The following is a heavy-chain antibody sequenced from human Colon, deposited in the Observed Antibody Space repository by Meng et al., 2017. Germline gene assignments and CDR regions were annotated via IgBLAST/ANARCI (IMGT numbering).Heavy chain of an antibody. J-gene: IGHJ5*02. CDR1: VGSISSSSYY. V-gene: IGHV4-39*01. Sequence: QLQLQESGPGLVKPSETLSLTCTVSVGSISSSSYYWGWIRKPPGKGLEWIGSIGHSGITYYTPSLKSRVTVSIDTSKSQFSLKLTSVTAADTAVYYCVRSSGWVRTGFDPWGQGTLVTVSS. CDR3: VRSSGWVRTGFDP. CDR2: IGHSGIT. D-gene: IGHD6-19*01.